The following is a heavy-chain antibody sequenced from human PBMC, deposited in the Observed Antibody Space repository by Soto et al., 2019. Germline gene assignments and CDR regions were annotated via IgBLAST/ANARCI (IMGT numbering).Heavy chain of an antibody. CDR1: GGSVSSGSYY. D-gene: IGHD6-13*01. J-gene: IGHJ4*02. CDR2: IISSGST. V-gene: IGHV4-61*01. Sequence: SETLSLTCTVSGGSVSSGSYYWTWIRQSPGKGLEWMGYIISSGSTDYNPPLKSRVTISVDSSKNEFSLKLRSVTAADTAVYYCARQRIAAAHYYFDYWGQGMLVTVSS. CDR3: ARQRIAAAHYYFDY.